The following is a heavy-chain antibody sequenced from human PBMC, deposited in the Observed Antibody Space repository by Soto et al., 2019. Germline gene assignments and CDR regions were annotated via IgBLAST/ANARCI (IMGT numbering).Heavy chain of an antibody. D-gene: IGHD2-8*01. CDR3: AADATAWQQMVPSDY. J-gene: IGHJ4*02. CDR2: IAVGSGYT. V-gene: IGHV1-58*01. CDR1: GFTFTSSA. Sequence: SVKVSCKASGFTFTSSAFQWVRQARGQRLEWIGWIAVGSGYTNYAQRFQDRVTLTRDMSTATTYMELSRLTSEDTAICYCAADATAWQQMVPSDYWGQGTLVTVSS.